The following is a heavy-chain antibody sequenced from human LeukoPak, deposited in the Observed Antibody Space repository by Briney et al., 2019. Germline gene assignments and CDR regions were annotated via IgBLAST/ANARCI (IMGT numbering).Heavy chain of an antibody. CDR3: AKGSGSSWYLYFGY. J-gene: IGHJ4*02. Sequence: GGSLRLSCAASGFTFSSYAMSWVRQAPGKGLEWVSSIGGSGASIYYADSVKGRFTISRDNSKNTLYLQMNSLRAEDTAVYYCAKGSGSSWYLYFGYWGQGTLVTVSS. D-gene: IGHD6-13*01. CDR1: GFTFSSYA. V-gene: IGHV3-23*01. CDR2: IGGSGASI.